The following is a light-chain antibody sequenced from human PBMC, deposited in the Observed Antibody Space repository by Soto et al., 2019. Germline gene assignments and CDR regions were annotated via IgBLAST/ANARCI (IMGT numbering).Light chain of an antibody. CDR1: QGISTY. V-gene: IGKV1-39*01. CDR3: QQSYRTPYT. CDR2: DAS. J-gene: IGKJ2*01. Sequence: DIQMTQSPSSLSASVGDRVTITCRASQGISTYLLWHQQRQGRAPKLLIYDASSSLSGVPSRFSGSGSGTDFTLTISSLQPEDFATYYCQQSYRTPYTFGQGTKLETK.